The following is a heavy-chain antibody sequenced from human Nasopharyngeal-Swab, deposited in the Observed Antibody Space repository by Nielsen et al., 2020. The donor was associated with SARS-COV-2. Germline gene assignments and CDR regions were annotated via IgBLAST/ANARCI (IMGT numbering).Heavy chain of an antibody. V-gene: IGHV3-23*01. CDR1: GFTFSSYA. CDR3: ARDPAITGTTFDP. J-gene: IGHJ5*02. CDR2: ISGSGGST. Sequence: GGSLRLSCAASGFTFSSYAMSWVRQAPGKGLEWVSAISGSGGSTYYADSVKGRFTISRDNAKNTLYLQMNSLRAEDTAVYYCARDPAITGTTFDPWGQGTLVTVSS. D-gene: IGHD1-7*01.